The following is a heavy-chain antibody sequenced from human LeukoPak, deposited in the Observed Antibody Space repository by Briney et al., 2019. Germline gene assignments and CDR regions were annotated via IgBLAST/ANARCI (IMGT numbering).Heavy chain of an antibody. CDR2: VSGGGGTT. J-gene: IGHJ4*02. Sequence: PGGSLRLSCAASGLTFGDYTMNWVRQAPGKGLEWVSTVSGGGGTTYYADSVKGRFTISRDNSKNTLFLQMNSLRAEDTAIYYCAKDMGYCSSATCYGLDYWGQGTLVTVSS. CDR3: AKDMGYCSSATCYGLDY. CDR1: GLTFGDYT. D-gene: IGHD2-2*01. V-gene: IGHV3-23*01.